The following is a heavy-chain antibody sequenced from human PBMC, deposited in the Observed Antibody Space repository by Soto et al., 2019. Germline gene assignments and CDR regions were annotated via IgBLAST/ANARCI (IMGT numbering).Heavy chain of an antibody. CDR3: ARDGPAADFDH. CDR1: GFTFSGYE. D-gene: IGHD6-13*01. Sequence: EVQLVESGGGLAQPGGSLRLSCAASGFTFSGYEMNWVRQAPGKGLEWVSYIDSSGSTIDYADSVKGRFTISRDNAKKSLYLQMNSLRAEDTAIYYCARDGPAADFDHWGQGTQVTVSS. CDR2: IDSSGSTI. V-gene: IGHV3-48*03. J-gene: IGHJ4*02.